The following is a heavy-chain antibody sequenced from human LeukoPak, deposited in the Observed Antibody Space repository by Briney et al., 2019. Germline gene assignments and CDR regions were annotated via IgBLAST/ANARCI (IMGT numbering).Heavy chain of an antibody. Sequence: PSETLSLTCAVYGGSFSGYYWSWIRQPPGKGLEWIGEINHSGSTNYNPSLKSRVTISVDTSKNQFSLKLSSVTAADTAVYYCARGLYYDFWSGHSTKNYYYYGMDVWGQGTTVTVSS. CDR1: GGSFSGYY. J-gene: IGHJ6*02. CDR2: INHSGST. V-gene: IGHV4-34*01. CDR3: ARGLYYDFWSGHSTKNYYYYGMDV. D-gene: IGHD3-3*01.